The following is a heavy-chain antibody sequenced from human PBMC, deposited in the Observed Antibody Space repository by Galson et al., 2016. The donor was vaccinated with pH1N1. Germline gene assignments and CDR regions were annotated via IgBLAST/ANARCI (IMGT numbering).Heavy chain of an antibody. J-gene: IGHJ4*02. CDR1: GGPFSTYA. D-gene: IGHD3-22*01. V-gene: IGHV1-69*05. Sequence: SVKVSCKASGGPFSTYAFNWVRQAPGQGPEWVGGIIPSFGTTNFPKKFRDRLTITTDESTSTTYMELSSLRFDDTAIYYCARDGRRFYDNSAYYPSFLDYWGQGTLITVSS. CDR3: ARDGRRFYDNSAYYPSFLDY. CDR2: IIPSFGTT.